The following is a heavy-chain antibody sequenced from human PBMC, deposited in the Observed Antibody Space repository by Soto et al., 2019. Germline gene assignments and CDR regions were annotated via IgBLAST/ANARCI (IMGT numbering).Heavy chain of an antibody. J-gene: IGHJ4*02. CDR1: GFTFSSYG. Sequence: QVQLVESGGGVVQPGRSLRLSCAASGFTFSSYGMHWVRQAPGKGLEGVAVISYDGSNKYYADSVKGRFTISRDNSKNTLYLQMNSLSAEDTAVYYCSIPIVLGFDYWGQGTLVTVSS. CDR2: ISYDGSNK. D-gene: IGHD1-26*01. V-gene: IGHV3-30*03. CDR3: SIPIVLGFDY.